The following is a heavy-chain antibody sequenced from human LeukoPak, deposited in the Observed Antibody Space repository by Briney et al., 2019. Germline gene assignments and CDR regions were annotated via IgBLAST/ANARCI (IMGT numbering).Heavy chain of an antibody. CDR2: INHSGST. D-gene: IGHD3-10*01. CDR1: GGSFSGYY. Sequence: PSETLSLTCAVYGGSFSGYYWSWIRQPPGKGLEWIGEINHSGSTNYNPSLKSRVTISVDKSKNQFSLKLSSVTAADTAVYYCARDPPRDYGSGSANYYYYYGMDVWGKGTTVTVSS. J-gene: IGHJ6*04. V-gene: IGHV4-34*01. CDR3: ARDPPRDYGSGSANYYYYYGMDV.